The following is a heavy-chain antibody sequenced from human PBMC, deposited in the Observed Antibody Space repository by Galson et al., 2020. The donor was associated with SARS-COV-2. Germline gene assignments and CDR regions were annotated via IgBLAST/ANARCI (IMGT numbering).Heavy chain of an antibody. CDR1: GFSLTTSGMC. D-gene: IGHD6-19*01. J-gene: IGHJ4*02. CDR3: ARIDSSGCRGNY. V-gene: IGHV2-70*11. Sequence: ESGPTLVKPTPTLTLTCTFSGFSLTTSGMCVHWIRQPPGNALEWLARIDWDGDKYYSTSLKTRLTISKDTSKNQVVLTMTDMDPVDTATYYCARIDSSGCRGNYWGQGTPVTVSS. CDR2: IDWDGDK.